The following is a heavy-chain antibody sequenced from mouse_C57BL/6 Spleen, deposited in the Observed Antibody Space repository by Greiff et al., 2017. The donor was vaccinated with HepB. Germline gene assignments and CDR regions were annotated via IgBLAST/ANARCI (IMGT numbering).Heavy chain of an antibody. CDR1: GYTFTDYN. CDR3: ARWITTVVDWYFDV. V-gene: IGHV1-18*01. Sequence: EVQLQESGPELVKPGASVKIPCKASGYTFTDYNMDWVKQSHGKSLEWIGDINPNNGGTIYNQKFKGKATLTVDKSSSTAYMELRSLTSEDTAVYYCARWITTVVDWYFDVWGTGTTVTVSS. CDR2: INPNNGGT. D-gene: IGHD1-1*01. J-gene: IGHJ1*03.